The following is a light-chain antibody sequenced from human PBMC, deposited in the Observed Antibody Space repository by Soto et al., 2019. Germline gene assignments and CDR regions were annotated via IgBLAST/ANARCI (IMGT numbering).Light chain of an antibody. CDR2: GAY. J-gene: IGKJ1*01. CDR1: QSLSNNIY. CDR3: KQYGNSPQT. V-gene: IGKV3-20*01. Sequence: ENVFAQSPGTPSLSPGERAPPSFRARQSLSNNIYLAWYQQKPGQAHRLLIYGAYSRATGIQNRFSGSGSGTDFTLTIRRLEPEDFAVYYCKQYGNSPQTFGQGTKVDTK.